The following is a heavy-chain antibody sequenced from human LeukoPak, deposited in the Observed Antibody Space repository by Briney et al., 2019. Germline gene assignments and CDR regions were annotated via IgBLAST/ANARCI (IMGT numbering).Heavy chain of an antibody. V-gene: IGHV4-39*01. J-gene: IGHJ4*02. Sequence: SETLSLTCTVSGGSISSSSYYWGWIRQPPGKGLEWIGSIYYSGSTYYNPSLKSRVTISVDTSKNQFSLKLSSVTAADTAVYYCARGGLAAAGQHHLDYWGQGTQVTVSS. CDR2: IYYSGST. CDR3: ARGGLAAAGQHHLDY. D-gene: IGHD6-13*01. CDR1: GGSISSSSYY.